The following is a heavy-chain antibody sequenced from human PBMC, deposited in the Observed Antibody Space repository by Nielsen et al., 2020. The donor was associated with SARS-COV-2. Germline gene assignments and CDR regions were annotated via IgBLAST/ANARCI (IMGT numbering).Heavy chain of an antibody. Sequence: ASVKVSCKASGYTFTGYYMHWVRQAPGQGLEWMGWINPNSGGTNYAQKFQGRVTMTRDTSISTAYMELSRLRSDDTAVYFCAREVYVSYDGSGYSYGMDVWGQGTTVTVSS. V-gene: IGHV1-2*02. J-gene: IGHJ6*02. CDR2: INPNSGGT. D-gene: IGHD3-22*01. CDR1: GYTFTGYY. CDR3: AREVYVSYDGSGYSYGMDV.